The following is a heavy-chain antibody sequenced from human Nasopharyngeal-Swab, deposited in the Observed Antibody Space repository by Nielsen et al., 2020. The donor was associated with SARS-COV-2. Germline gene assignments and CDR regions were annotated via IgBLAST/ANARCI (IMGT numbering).Heavy chain of an antibody. CDR3: AKDRDSGDDSEEYYHYYGMDV. J-gene: IGHJ6*02. CDR2: ISGSDHTT. CDR1: GFTFRSYA. V-gene: IGHV3-23*01. Sequence: GGSLRLSCAASGFTFRSYAISWVRQAPGKGLEWVSVISGSDHTTYYTDSVRGRFTISRDNSKNTLNQQMNNLRAEDTAIYYCAKDRDSGDDSEEYYHYYGMDVWGQGAPVTVSS. D-gene: IGHD5-12*01.